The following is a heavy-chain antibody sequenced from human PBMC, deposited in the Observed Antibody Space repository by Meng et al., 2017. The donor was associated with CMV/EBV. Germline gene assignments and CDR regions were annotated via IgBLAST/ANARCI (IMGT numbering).Heavy chain of an antibody. J-gene: IGHJ4*02. V-gene: IGHV4-30-4*08. Sequence: VRLRVPGPCLVNHSHARSLTCCVSGGPISRGAYYGGWIRQPPGKGLEWIGYIYYSGSTYYNPSLKSRVTISVDTSKNQFSLKLSSVTAADTAVYYCARVMGPNRTPYYFDYWGQGTLVTVSS. CDR3: ARVMGPNRTPYYFDY. CDR1: GGPISRGAYY. D-gene: IGHD1-14*01. CDR2: IYYSGST.